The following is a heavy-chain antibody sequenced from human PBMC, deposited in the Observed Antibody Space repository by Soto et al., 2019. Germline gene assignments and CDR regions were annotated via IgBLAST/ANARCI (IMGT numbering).Heavy chain of an antibody. CDR3: ARGYYSTSDYYAIPRFGY. V-gene: IGHV4-30-4*01. CDR2: FSSSGRT. J-gene: IGHJ4*02. D-gene: IGHD3-22*01. Sequence: SETLSLTCTVSGGSISSGDYYWSWIRQPPGEGLEWIGFFSSSGRTYYNPSLESRVSVSVDTSKNQFSLRLTSLTAADTAVYYCARGYYSTSDYYAIPRFGYWGQGTLVTVSS. CDR1: GGSISSGDYY.